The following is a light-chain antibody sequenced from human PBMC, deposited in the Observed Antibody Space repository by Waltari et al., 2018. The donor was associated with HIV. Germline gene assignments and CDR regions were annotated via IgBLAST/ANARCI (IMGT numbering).Light chain of an antibody. CDR3: SSYTSSSALYVV. CDR1: SSDVGGYNY. CDR2: DVS. J-gene: IGLJ2*01. V-gene: IGLV2-14*03. Sequence: QSALTQPASVSGSPGQSITISCTGTSSDVGGYNYVSWYQQHPGKPPKLMIYDVSNRPAGVSNRFSGAKSGNTASLTISGLRAEDEADYYCSSYTSSSALYVVFGGGTKLTVL.